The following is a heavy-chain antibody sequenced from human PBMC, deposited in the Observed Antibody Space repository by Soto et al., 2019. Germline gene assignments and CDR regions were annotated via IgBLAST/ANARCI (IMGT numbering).Heavy chain of an antibody. Sequence: GASVKVSCKASGGTFSSYTISWVRQAPGQGLEWMGRIIPILGIANYAQKFQGRVTITADKSTSTAYMELSSLRSEDTAVYYCARSAYIVVVPAWEYYGMDVWGQGTTVTVSS. CDR1: GGTFSSYT. CDR3: ARSAYIVVVPAWEYYGMDV. D-gene: IGHD2-2*01. V-gene: IGHV1-69*02. CDR2: IIPILGIA. J-gene: IGHJ6*02.